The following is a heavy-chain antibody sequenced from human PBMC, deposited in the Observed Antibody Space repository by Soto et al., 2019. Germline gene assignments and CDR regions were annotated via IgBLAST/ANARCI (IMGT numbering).Heavy chain of an antibody. CDR2: ISSSSSTI. CDR1: GFTFSSYS. Sequence: EVQLVESGGGLVQPGGSLRLSCADSGFTFSSYSMNWVRQAPGKGLEWASYISSSSSTIYYADSVKGRFTISRDNAKNSLYLQMNSLRDEDTAVYYCARDILTGYYDPSWFDPWGQGTLVTVSS. CDR3: ARDILTGYYDPSWFDP. J-gene: IGHJ5*02. D-gene: IGHD3-9*01. V-gene: IGHV3-48*02.